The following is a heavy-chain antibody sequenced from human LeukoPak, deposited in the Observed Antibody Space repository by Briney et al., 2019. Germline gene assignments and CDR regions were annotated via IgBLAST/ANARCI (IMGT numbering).Heavy chain of an antibody. Sequence: SQTLSLTCTVSGGSISSGGYYWSWIRQPPGKGLEWIGRIYTGGSTNYNPSLKSRVTISVDTSKNQFSLKLSSVTAADTAVYYCARDPYYDSSGFSYWGQGTLVTVSS. V-gene: IGHV4-61*02. J-gene: IGHJ4*02. CDR1: GGSISSGGYY. D-gene: IGHD3-22*01. CDR3: ARDPYYDSSGFSY. CDR2: IYTGGST.